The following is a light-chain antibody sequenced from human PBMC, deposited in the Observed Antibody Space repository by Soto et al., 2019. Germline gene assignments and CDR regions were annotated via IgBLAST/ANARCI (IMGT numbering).Light chain of an antibody. J-gene: IGLJ1*01. CDR3: SSYAISITPIYV. CDR1: SRDFGGYNY. CDR2: DVR. Sequence: QSALTQPASVSGSPGQSITLSCTGTSRDFGGYNYVSWHQHHPGKDTKLLISDVRNRPSGISNRFSGSKSGNTATLTISGLQADDEADYYCSSYAISITPIYVFGTGTKVTVL. V-gene: IGLV2-14*03.